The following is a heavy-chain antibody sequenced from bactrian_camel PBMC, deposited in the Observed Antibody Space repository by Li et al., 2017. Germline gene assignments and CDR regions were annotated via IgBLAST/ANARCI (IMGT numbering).Heavy chain of an antibody. D-gene: IGHD4*01. CDR3: ATDPSYYSDYGYWNY. CDR2: VYGYDYQSNA. Sequence: DVQLVESGGGLVQPGGSLRLSCAASGFTFSSYGMSWVRQAPGKGLEWVSSVYGYDYQSNAYYADSVKGRFTVSRDNAKNTVYLQMNSLKSEDKALYYCATDPSYYSDYGYWNYWGQGTQVTVS. V-gene: IGHV3S11*01. J-gene: IGHJ4*01. CDR1: GFTFSSYG.